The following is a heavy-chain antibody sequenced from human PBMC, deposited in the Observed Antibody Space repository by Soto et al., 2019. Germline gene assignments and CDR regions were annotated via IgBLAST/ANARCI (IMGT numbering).Heavy chain of an antibody. Sequence: QVQLQQWGAGLLKPSETLSLTCAVYGGSFSGYYWTWIRQPPGTGLEWIGEINHSGSTNYNPSPKSRVTISVDTSKSQFSLKLTSVTAAGTAVYYCARDKITGLFDYWGEGTLVTVSS. CDR1: GGSFSGYY. CDR2: INHSGST. J-gene: IGHJ4*02. V-gene: IGHV4-34*01. CDR3: ARDKITGLFDY. D-gene: IGHD3-10*01.